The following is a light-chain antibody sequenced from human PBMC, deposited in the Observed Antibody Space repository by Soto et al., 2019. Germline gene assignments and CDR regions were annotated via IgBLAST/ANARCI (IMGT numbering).Light chain of an antibody. CDR2: DAS. CDR1: QSVSSSY. CDR3: QQYGSSPQT. V-gene: IGKV3D-20*01. Sequence: EIVLTQSPATLSLSPGERATLSCGASQSVSSSYLAWYQQKPGLAPRLLIYDASSRATGIPDRFSGSGSGTDFTLTISRLEPEEFAVYYGQQYGSSPQTFGQGTKLEIK. J-gene: IGKJ2*01.